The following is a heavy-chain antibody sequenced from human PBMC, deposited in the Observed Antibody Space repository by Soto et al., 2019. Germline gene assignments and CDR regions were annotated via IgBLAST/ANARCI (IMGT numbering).Heavy chain of an antibody. J-gene: IGHJ4*02. D-gene: IGHD3-3*01. CDR3: AHRVLRTVFGLVTTAAIYFDF. CDR2: IYWDDDK. CDR1: GFSLTTSGVG. Sequence: QITLNESGPTQVKPRQTLTLTCTFSGFSLTTSGVGVGWIRQSPGKAPEWLALIYWDDDKRYSPSLKSRLTNTKDTSKNQVVLTMAGLDPADTATYYCAHRVLRTVFGLVTTAAIYFDFWGQGTPVAVSS. V-gene: IGHV2-5*02.